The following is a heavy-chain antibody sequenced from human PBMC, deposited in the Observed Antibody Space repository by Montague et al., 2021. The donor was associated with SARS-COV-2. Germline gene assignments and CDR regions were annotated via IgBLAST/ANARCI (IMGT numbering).Heavy chain of an antibody. V-gene: IGHV4-59*01. J-gene: IGHJ4*02. CDR2: INYSWST. CDR3: ASQVPDFWSGIDY. Sequence: SETLSLTCTVSGGSISSYYWSWIRQPPGKGLEWIGSINYSWSTNYNPSLKSRVTISVDTSENQFSLKLSSVTAADTAVYYCASQVPDFWSGIDYWGQGTLVTVSS. CDR1: GGSISSYY. D-gene: IGHD3-3*01.